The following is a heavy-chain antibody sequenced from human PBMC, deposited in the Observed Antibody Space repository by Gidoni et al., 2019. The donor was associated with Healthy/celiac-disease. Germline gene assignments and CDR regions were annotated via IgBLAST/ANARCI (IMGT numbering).Heavy chain of an antibody. D-gene: IGHD2-15*01. CDR1: GFTFSNAW. CDR2: IKSKTDGGTT. V-gene: IGHV3-15*01. Sequence: EVQLVESGGGLVKPGGSLRLSCAASGFTFSNAWMSWVRQAPGKGLEWVGRIKSKTDGGTTDYAAPVKGRFTISRDDSKNTLYLQMNSLKTEDTAVYYCTTGKVDYSEALSWFDPWGQGTLVTVSS. J-gene: IGHJ5*02. CDR3: TTGKVDYSEALSWFDP.